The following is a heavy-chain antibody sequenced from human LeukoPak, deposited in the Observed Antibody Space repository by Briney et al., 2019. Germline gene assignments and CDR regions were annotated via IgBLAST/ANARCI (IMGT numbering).Heavy chain of an antibody. Sequence: GESLKISCKASGYGFTSYWIAWVRQMPGKGLEWMGITYPGDSDTRYSPSFQGQVTISADKSISTAYLQWSSLKASDTAMYYCARPYCSSSTCSQSGDYWGQGTLVTVSS. D-gene: IGHD2-2*01. CDR2: TYPGDSDT. CDR3: ARPYCSSSTCSQSGDY. J-gene: IGHJ4*02. V-gene: IGHV5-51*01. CDR1: GYGFTSYW.